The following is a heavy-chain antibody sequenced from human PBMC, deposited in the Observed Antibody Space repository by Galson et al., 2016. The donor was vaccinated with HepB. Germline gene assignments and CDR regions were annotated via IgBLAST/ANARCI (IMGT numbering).Heavy chain of an antibody. D-gene: IGHD1-1*01. CDR3: ARVTGLAVTVGYGMDV. Sequence: QSGAEVKKPGESLKISCKGSGYSFTSYWIGWVRQMPGKGLEWMGVIYPGDSDVRYSPSFQGQVTISADKSISSAYLQWNSLQASDTAMYYCARVTGLAVTVGYGMDVWGQGTMVTVSS. CDR2: IYPGDSDV. CDR1: GYSFTSYW. J-gene: IGHJ6*02. V-gene: IGHV5-51*03.